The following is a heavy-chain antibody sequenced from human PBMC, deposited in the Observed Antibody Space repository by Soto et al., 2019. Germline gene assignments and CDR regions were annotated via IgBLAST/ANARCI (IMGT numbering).Heavy chain of an antibody. D-gene: IGHD3-22*01. Sequence: GGSLRLSCAASGFTVSNAWMNWGRQAPGKGLEWVGRIKRKTEGGTKDYDAPVKGRSTISRDDLKNTMYLQMNSLKTEDTAVYYCTTAIGSSGYYYEYYFDYWGQGTLVTVSS. J-gene: IGHJ4*02. CDR1: GFTVSNAW. V-gene: IGHV3-15*07. CDR2: IKRKTEGGTK. CDR3: TTAIGSSGYYYEYYFDY.